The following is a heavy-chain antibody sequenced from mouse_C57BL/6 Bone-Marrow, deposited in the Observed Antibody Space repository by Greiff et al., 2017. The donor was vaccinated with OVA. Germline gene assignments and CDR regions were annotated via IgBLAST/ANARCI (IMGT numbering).Heavy chain of an antibody. CDR1: GYTFPSYG. D-gene: IGHD2-3*01. CDR2: LYPRSGNT. J-gene: IGHJ2*01. CDR3: AVMIYYDY. Sequence: VQRVESGAELARPGASVKLSCKASGYTFPSYGISWVKQRTGQGLEWIGELYPRSGNTYYNETFTGKATLTADQSSSTAYMGLRSLTSEDSAVYFCAVMIYYDYWGQGTTLTVSS. V-gene: IGHV1-81*01.